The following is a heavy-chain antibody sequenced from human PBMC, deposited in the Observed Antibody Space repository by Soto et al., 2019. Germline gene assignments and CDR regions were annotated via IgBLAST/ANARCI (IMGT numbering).Heavy chain of an antibody. CDR2: INNNGDST. J-gene: IGHJ2*01. CDR1: GFTFSRYA. Sequence: PGGSLRLSCSASGFTFSRYAMHWVRQAPGKGLEYVSAINNNGDSTYYADSVKGRFTISRDNSKNTLYLQMSSLRAEDTALYYCVKIKWEPDWYFDLWGRGTLVTVSS. V-gene: IGHV3-64D*06. CDR3: VKIKWEPDWYFDL. D-gene: IGHD1-26*01.